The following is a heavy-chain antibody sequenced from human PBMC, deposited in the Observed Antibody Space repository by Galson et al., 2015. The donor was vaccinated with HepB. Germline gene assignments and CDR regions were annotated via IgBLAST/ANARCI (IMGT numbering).Heavy chain of an antibody. CDR2: INPNSGGT. CDR1: GYTFTGYY. V-gene: IGHV1-2*06. J-gene: IGHJ4*02. CDR3: AIRLVDTVTTPGNY. Sequence: SVKVSCKASGYTFTGYYMHWVRQAPGQGLEWMGRINPNSGGTNYAQKFQGRVTMTRDTSISTAYMELSRLRSDDTAVYYCAIRLVDTVTTPGNYWGQGTLVTVSS. D-gene: IGHD4-17*01.